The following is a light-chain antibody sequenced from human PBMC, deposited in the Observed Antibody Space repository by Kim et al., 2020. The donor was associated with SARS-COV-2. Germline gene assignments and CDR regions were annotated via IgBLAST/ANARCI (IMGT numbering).Light chain of an antibody. CDR1: QSVSTNN. CDR3: QQYGYSLYT. J-gene: IGKJ2*01. Sequence: EIVLTQSPGTLSLSPGERATLSCRASQSVSTNNLTWYQQKPGQAPRLLIYGASSRATGIPDRFSGSGSGTDFTLTISRLEPEDFAVYYCQQYGYSLYTFGQGTKLEI. CDR2: GAS. V-gene: IGKV3-20*01.